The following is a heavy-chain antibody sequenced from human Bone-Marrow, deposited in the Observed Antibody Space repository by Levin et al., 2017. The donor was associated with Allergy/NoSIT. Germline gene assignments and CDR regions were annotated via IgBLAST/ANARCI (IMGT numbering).Heavy chain of an antibody. CDR3: AREGGYDYAATYYYYMDV. D-gene: IGHD5-12*01. CDR2: IYSGGGT. Sequence: GGSLRLSCAASGFTVSSNYMSWVRQAPGKGLEWVSIIYSGGGTYYTDSVKGRFTISRDDSKNTVYLQMNSLRAEDTAVYYCAREGGYDYAATYYYYMDVWGNGTTVTVSS. CDR1: GFTVSSNY. V-gene: IGHV3-53*01. J-gene: IGHJ6*03.